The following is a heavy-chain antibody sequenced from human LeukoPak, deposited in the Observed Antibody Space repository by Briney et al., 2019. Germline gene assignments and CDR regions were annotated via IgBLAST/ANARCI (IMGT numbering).Heavy chain of an antibody. D-gene: IGHD3-22*01. CDR3: ARDPYYYDSSLPFQH. J-gene: IGHJ1*01. CDR1: GFTFSSYS. Sequence: PGGSLRLSRAASGFTFSSYSMNWVRQAPGKGLEWVSSISSSSSYIYYADSVKGRFTISRDNAKNSLYLQMNSLRAEDTAVYYCARDPYYYDSSLPFQHWGQGTLVTVSS. V-gene: IGHV3-21*01. CDR2: ISSSSSYI.